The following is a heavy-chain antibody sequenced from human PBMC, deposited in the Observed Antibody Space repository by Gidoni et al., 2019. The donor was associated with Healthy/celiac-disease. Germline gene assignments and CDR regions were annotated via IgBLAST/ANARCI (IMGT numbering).Heavy chain of an antibody. Sequence: TISSYAMHWVRQAPGKGLEWVAVISYDGSNKYYADSVKGRFTISRDNSKNTLYLQMNSLRAEDTAVYYCARGRRYSYADWGQGTLVTVSS. CDR1: TISSYA. J-gene: IGHJ4*02. CDR3: ARGRRYSYAD. CDR2: ISYDGSNK. D-gene: IGHD5-18*01. V-gene: IGHV3-30-3*01.